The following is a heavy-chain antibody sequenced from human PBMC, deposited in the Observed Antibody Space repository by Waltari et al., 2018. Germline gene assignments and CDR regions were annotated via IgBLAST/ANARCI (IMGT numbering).Heavy chain of an antibody. CDR2: IYYSGST. CDR3: ARVSRYSGYTNKVTDAFDI. J-gene: IGHJ3*02. Sequence: QVQLQESGPGLVKPSQTLSLTCTVSGGSISSGDYYWSWIRQPPGQGLEWIGYIYYSGSTYYNPSLKSRVTISVDTSKNQFSLKLSSVTAADTAVYYCARVSRYSGYTNKVTDAFDIWGQGTMVTVSS. D-gene: IGHD5-12*01. V-gene: IGHV4-30-4*08. CDR1: GGSISSGDYY.